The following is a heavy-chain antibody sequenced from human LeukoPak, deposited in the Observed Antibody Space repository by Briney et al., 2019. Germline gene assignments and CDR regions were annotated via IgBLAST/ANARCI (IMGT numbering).Heavy chain of an antibody. Sequence: GGSLRLSCAASGFIFTNYWMSWVRQAPGKGLEWVANIKQDGSEKYYVDSVKGRFTISRDNAKNSLYLQMNSLRAEDTAVYYCARPGAGNYVNSWGQGTLVTVSS. V-gene: IGHV3-7*01. D-gene: IGHD4-11*01. CDR3: ARPGAGNYVNS. CDR1: GFIFTNYW. CDR2: IKQDGSEK. J-gene: IGHJ4*02.